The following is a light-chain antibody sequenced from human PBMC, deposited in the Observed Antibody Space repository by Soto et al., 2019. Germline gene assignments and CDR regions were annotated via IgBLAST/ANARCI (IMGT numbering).Light chain of an antibody. V-gene: IGLV2-14*01. CDR1: SSDVGAYRY. Sequence: QSVLTQPASVSGSPGQSITISCTGSSSDVGAYRYVSWFQQHPGRAPKLIIYEVSNRPSGVSDRFSGSKSGNTASLTISGLKAEDEADYHCSSYTTTTAWVXXXGXXLTVL. J-gene: IGLJ3*02. CDR3: SSYTTTTAWV. CDR2: EVS.